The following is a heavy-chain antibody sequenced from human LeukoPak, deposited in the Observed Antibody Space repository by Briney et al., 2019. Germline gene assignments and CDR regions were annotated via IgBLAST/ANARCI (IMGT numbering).Heavy chain of an antibody. J-gene: IGHJ4*02. Sequence: GGSLRLSCAASGFTFSNAWMSWVRQAPVKGLEWVGRIKSKTDGGTTDYAAPVKGRFTISRDDSKNTLYLQMNSLKTEDTAVYYCTTDKVWNCSSTSCYSRDYWGQGTLVTVSS. CDR1: GFTFSNAW. D-gene: IGHD2-2*02. V-gene: IGHV3-15*01. CDR3: TTDKVWNCSSTSCYSRDY. CDR2: IKSKTDGGTT.